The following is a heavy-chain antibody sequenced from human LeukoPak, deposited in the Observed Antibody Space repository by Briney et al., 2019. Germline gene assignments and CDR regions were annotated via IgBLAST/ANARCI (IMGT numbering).Heavy chain of an antibody. CDR3: AREARIMDY. D-gene: IGHD3-16*01. CDR2: ISSSSSTI. J-gene: IGHJ4*02. V-gene: IGHV3-48*01. CDR1: GFTFSSYA. Sequence: GGSLRLSCAASGFTFSSYAMSWVRQAPGKGLEWVSYISSSSSTIYYADSVKGRFTISRDNAKNSLYLQMNSLRAEDTAVYYCAREARIMDYWGQGTLVTVSS.